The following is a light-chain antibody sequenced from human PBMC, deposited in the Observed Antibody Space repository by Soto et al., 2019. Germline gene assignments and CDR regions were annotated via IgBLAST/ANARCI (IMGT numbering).Light chain of an antibody. CDR1: QSISSW. Sequence: DIQMTQSPSTLSASVGDRVTITCRASQSISSWLAWYQQKPGKAPKLLIYKASSLESGVPSRFSGSGSGTEFTLTISSLQSEDFAVYYCQQYNNWPPTFGGGTKVDIK. J-gene: IGKJ4*01. CDR3: QQYNNWPPT. CDR2: KAS. V-gene: IGKV1-5*03.